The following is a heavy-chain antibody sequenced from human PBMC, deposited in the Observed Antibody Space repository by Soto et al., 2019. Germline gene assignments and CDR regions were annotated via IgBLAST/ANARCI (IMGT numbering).Heavy chain of an antibody. CDR1: GFTVSSNY. Sequence: PGGSLRLSCAASGFTVSSNYMSWVRQAPGKGLEWVSVIYSGGSTYYADSVKGRFTISRDNSKNTLYLQMNSLRAEDTAVYYCARVFSSSWSRDFDYWGQGTLVTVS. D-gene: IGHD6-13*01. CDR3: ARVFSSSWSRDFDY. J-gene: IGHJ4*02. CDR2: IYSGGST. V-gene: IGHV3-53*01.